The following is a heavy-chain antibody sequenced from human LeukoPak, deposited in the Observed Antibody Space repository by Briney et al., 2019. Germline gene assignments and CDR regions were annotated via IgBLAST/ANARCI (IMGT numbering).Heavy chain of an antibody. D-gene: IGHD3-22*01. J-gene: IGHJ4*02. CDR1: GFTLDDYG. V-gene: IGHV3-20*04. Sequence: GGFLRLSCAASGFTLDDYGMGWVRHGPGKGLEWVSGINWNGGSIGYADSVKGRFTISRDNAKNSLHMQMNSLRGEDTALYYCARDLSYFDTNGSTRLGYWGQGTLVIVSS. CDR3: ARDLSYFDTNGSTRLGY. CDR2: INWNGGSI.